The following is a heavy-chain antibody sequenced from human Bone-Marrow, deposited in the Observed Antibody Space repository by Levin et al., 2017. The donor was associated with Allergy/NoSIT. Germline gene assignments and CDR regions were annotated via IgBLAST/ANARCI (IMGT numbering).Heavy chain of an antibody. Sequence: GGSLRLSCKGSGYSFTSYWIGWVRQMPGKGLEWMGIIYPGDSDTRYSPSFQGQVTISADKSISTAYLQWSSLKASDTAMYYCARWYSSRGNFDYWGQGTLVTVSS. D-gene: IGHD6-13*01. CDR2: IYPGDSDT. J-gene: IGHJ4*02. CDR3: ARWYSSRGNFDY. V-gene: IGHV5-51*01. CDR1: GYSFTSYW.